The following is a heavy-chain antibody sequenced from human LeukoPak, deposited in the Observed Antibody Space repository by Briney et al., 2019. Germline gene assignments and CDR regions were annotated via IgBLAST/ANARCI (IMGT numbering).Heavy chain of an antibody. CDR1: GGTFSSYA. V-gene: IGHV1-69*05. CDR3: ARDLFVGATTAFDY. CDR2: IIPIFGTA. Sequence: SVKVSCKASGGTFSSYAISWVRQAPGQGLEWMGGIIPIFGTANYAQKFQGRVTITTDESTSTAYMELSSLRSEHTAVYYCARDLFVGATTAFDYWGQGTLVTVSS. J-gene: IGHJ4*02. D-gene: IGHD1-26*01.